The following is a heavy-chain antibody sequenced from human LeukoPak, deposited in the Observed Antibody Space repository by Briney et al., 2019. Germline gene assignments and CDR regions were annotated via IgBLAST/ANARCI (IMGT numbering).Heavy chain of an antibody. V-gene: IGHV2-5*01. D-gene: IGHD3-22*01. CDR2: IYWNDDK. Sequence: ESGPTLVRPTQTLTLTCAFSGFSLTTRGVGVAWIRQPPGKALEWLTLIYWNDDKRYRPSLQSRLIITKDTSKNQVVLTMTNMDPVDTATYYCAHRRSNYYDSSGYPLDAFDVWGQGTMVTVSS. J-gene: IGHJ3*01. CDR3: AHRRSNYYDSSGYPLDAFDV. CDR1: GFSLTTRGVG.